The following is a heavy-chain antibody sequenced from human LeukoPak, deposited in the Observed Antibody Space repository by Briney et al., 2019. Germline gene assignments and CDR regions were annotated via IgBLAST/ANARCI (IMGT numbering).Heavy chain of an antibody. J-gene: IGHJ5*02. CDR3: AKRSAAGTGWFDP. D-gene: IGHD6-19*01. Sequence: GGSLRLSCAASGFTFSSYAMSWVRQAPGKGLEWVSAISGSGGSTYYADSVRGRFTTSRDNSKNTLYLQMNSLRAEDTAVYYCAKRSAAGTGWFDPWGQGTLVTVSS. V-gene: IGHV3-23*01. CDR2: ISGSGGST. CDR1: GFTFSSYA.